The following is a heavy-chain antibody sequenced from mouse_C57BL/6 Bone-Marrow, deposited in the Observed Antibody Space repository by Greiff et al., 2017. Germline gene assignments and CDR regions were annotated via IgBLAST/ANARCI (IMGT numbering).Heavy chain of an antibody. CDR2: IYWADDK. CDR1: GFSLSTSGMG. Sequence: QVTLKVSGPGILQSSQTLSLTCSFSGFSLSTSGMGVSWIRQPSGKGLEWLAHIYWADDKRYNPSLKSRLTISKDTSRNQVFLKITSVDTADTATYYCARRAYYYGSSYYAMDYWGQGTSVTVSS. D-gene: IGHD1-1*01. V-gene: IGHV8-12*01. CDR3: ARRAYYYGSSYYAMDY. J-gene: IGHJ4*01.